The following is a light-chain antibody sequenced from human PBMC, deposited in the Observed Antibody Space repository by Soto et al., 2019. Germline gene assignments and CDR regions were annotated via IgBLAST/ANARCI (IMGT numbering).Light chain of an antibody. Sequence: QSALTQPPSASGSPGQSVTISCTGTSSAVAGYNYVSWYQQHPGKAPKLMIYEVNKRPSGVPDRFSGSKSGTSASLAISGLQSEDEADYYCAAWDDSLNGLVFGGGTKLTVL. CDR3: AAWDDSLNGLV. CDR1: SSAVAGYNY. CDR2: EVN. V-gene: IGLV2-8*01. J-gene: IGLJ2*01.